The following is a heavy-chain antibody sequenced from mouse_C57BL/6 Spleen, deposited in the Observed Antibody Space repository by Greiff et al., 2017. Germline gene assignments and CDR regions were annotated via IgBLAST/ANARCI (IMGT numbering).Heavy chain of an antibody. J-gene: IGHJ4*01. D-gene: IGHD2-5*01. Sequence: EVQGVESGGGLVQPKGSLKLSCAASGFTFNTYAMHWVRQAPGKGLEWVARIRSKSSNYATYYADSVKDRFTISRDDSQSMLYLQMNNLKTEDTAMDYCVVGGSNYPYYYAMDDWGQGTSVTVSS. V-gene: IGHV10-3*01. CDR1: GFTFNTYA. CDR3: VVGGSNYPYYYAMDD. CDR2: IRSKSSNYAT.